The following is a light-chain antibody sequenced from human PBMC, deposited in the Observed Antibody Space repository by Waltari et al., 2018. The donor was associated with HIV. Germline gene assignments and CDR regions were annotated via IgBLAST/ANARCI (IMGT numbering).Light chain of an antibody. V-gene: IGKV1-17*02. J-gene: IGKJ3*01. CDR2: GAS. Sequence: DIQMTQSPSSLSASVGDRVPITCRASQDIGNALDWYQQKSGKAPKRLIYGASSLQSGVPSRFSGSGSGTEFTLTIYNLQPEDFATYYCLQHKTYLGTFGPGTKVDIQ. CDR3: LQHKTYLGT. CDR1: QDIGNA.